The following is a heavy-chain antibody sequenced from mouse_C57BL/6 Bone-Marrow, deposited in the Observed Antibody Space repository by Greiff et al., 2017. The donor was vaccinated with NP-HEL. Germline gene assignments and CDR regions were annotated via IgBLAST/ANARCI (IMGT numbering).Heavy chain of an antibody. D-gene: IGHD1-1*01. Sequence: EVQLPQSGGDLVKPGGSLKLSCAASGFTFSSSGMSWVRQTPDKRLEWVATLSSGGSYTYSLDRVKGRCTISRANAKNTLYLQMSSLKSEDTAMYYCSRDYHGSSSWGYWGQGTTLTVSS. CDR3: SRDYHGSSSWGY. J-gene: IGHJ2*01. CDR1: GFTFSSSG. CDR2: LSSGGSYT. V-gene: IGHV5-6*01.